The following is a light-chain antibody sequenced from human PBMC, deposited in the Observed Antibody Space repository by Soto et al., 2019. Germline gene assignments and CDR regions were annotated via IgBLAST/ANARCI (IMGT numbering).Light chain of an antibody. CDR3: QQYGSSPFT. CDR1: QSVSHW. J-gene: IGKJ3*01. V-gene: IGKV1-5*01. Sequence: DIQMTQSPSTLSASVGDRVTITCRASQSVSHWLAWYQQKPGKAPKALIYDASTLETGVPSRFSGSGSGTDFTLTISSLQPDDFATYYCQQYGSSPFTFGPGTKVDIK. CDR2: DAS.